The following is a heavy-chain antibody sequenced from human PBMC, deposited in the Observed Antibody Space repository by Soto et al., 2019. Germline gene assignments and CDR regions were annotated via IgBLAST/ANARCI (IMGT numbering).Heavy chain of an antibody. D-gene: IGHD5-18*01. Sequence: EVQLLESGGGLVQPGGSLRLSCAASGFSFSSYTMTWVRQAPGKGLEWVSGITGGGGTRYYADSVKGRFTISKDNSKNTLWLQMDSLRAEDAAVYYCAKARGSSYGYFDYWGQGSLVTVSS. CDR1: GFSFSSYT. V-gene: IGHV3-23*01. CDR3: AKARGSSYGYFDY. J-gene: IGHJ4*02. CDR2: ITGGGGTR.